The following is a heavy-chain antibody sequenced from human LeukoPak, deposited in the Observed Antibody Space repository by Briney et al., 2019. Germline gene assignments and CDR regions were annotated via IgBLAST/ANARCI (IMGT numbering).Heavy chain of an antibody. V-gene: IGHV4-59*11. J-gene: IGHJ6*03. Sequence: SETLSLTCTVSGGSISSHYWSWLRQPPGKGLEWIGYIYYSGSTNYNPSLKSRVTISVDTSKSQFSLKLSSVTAADTAVYYCARVGDYDFWSGYYSYYYYYMDVWGKGTTVTVSS. CDR3: ARVGDYDFWSGYYSYYYYYMDV. CDR2: IYYSGST. D-gene: IGHD3-3*01. CDR1: GGSISSHY.